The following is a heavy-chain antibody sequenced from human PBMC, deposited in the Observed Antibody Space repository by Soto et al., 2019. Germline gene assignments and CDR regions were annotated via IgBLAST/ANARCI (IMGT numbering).Heavy chain of an antibody. V-gene: IGHV5-51*01. J-gene: IGHJ5*02. CDR1: GYSFTSYW. Sequence: GESLKISCKGSGYSFTSYWIGWVRQMPGKGLEWMGIIYPGDSDTGYSPSFQGQVTISADKSISTAYLQWSSLKASDTAMYYCARRAYSGYDQGLNWFDPWGQGTLVTVSS. CDR3: ARRAYSGYDQGLNWFDP. CDR2: IYPGDSDT. D-gene: IGHD5-12*01.